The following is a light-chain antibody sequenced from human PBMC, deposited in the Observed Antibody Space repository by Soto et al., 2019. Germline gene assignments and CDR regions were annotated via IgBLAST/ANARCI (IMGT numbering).Light chain of an antibody. Sequence: QSVLTQPPSASGTPGQGVAISCSGSSSNMGSNTVNWYQHLPGTAPKLLIYNDNQRPSGVPDRFFGSKSGTSASLAITGLQSEDEADYYCAAWDGSLNHILFGGGTKSPS. J-gene: IGLJ2*01. CDR3: AAWDGSLNHIL. V-gene: IGLV1-44*01. CDR2: NDN. CDR1: SSNMGSNT.